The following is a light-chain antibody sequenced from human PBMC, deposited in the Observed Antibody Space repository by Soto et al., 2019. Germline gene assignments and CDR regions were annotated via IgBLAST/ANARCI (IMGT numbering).Light chain of an antibody. CDR3: CSYAGSNWGYV. Sequence: QSVLTQPASMSGSPGQSIAISCTGTSGDIGSYHLVSWYQHQSGKAPKLIIYKVSQWPSGVSDRFSASKSGNTASLTISGLQPQDEADYYCCSYAGSNWGYVFGTGTKLTVL. CDR1: SGDIGSYHL. CDR2: KVS. J-gene: IGLJ1*01. V-gene: IGLV2-23*02.